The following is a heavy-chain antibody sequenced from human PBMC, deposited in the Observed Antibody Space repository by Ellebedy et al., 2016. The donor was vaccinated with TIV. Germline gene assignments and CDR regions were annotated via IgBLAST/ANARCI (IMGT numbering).Heavy chain of an antibody. Sequence: ASVKVSCKASGYTFTGHYMHWVRQAPGQGLEWMGWINPNSGGTNYAQKFQGRVTMTRDTSISSAYMELGRLRSDDTAVYYCARGAYFDWRGTDYWGQGTLVTVSS. V-gene: IGHV1-2*02. D-gene: IGHD3-9*01. J-gene: IGHJ4*02. CDR2: INPNSGGT. CDR1: GYTFTGHY. CDR3: ARGAYFDWRGTDY.